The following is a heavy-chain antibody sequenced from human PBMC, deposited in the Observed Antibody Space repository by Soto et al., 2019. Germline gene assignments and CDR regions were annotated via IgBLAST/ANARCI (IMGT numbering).Heavy chain of an antibody. CDR1: GESFSGYI. D-gene: IGHD6-19*01. CDR2: INHSGST. J-gene: IGHJ4*02. Sequence: QVQLQQSGAGLLKPSETLSLTCAVYGESFSGYIWTWIRQTPGKGLQWIGQINHSGSTYYNPSLKSRVTITVHTSYSPFSLELSSVTAADTAVYYCARGLITGSHYSGGWYYFDSWGQGTQVTVSS. CDR3: ARGLITGSHYSGGWYYFDS. V-gene: IGHV4-34*01.